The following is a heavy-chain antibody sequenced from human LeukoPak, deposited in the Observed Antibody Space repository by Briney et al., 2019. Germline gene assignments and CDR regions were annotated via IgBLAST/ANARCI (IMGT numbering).Heavy chain of an antibody. CDR3: ASVRSGTYYFNY. V-gene: IGHV4-31*03. J-gene: IGHJ4*02. Sequence: SETLSLTCTVSGGSISSGGYYWSWIRQHPGKGLEWIGYIYYSGSTYYNPSLKSRVTISVDTSKNQFSLKLTSVTAADTAVYYCASVRSGTYYFNYWGQGALVTVSS. CDR2: IYYSGST. D-gene: IGHD1/OR15-1a*01. CDR1: GGSISSGGYY.